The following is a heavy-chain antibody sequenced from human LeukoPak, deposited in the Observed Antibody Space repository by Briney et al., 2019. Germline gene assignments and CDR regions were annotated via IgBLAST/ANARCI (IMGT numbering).Heavy chain of an antibody. J-gene: IGHJ4*02. Sequence: GRSLRLSCAASGFTFDDYARHWVRQAPGKGLEWVSGISWNSGSIGYADSVKGRFTISRDNAKNSLYLQMNSLRAEDMALYYCAKEKSSSSSREFDYWGQGTLVTVSS. V-gene: IGHV3-9*03. CDR3: AKEKSSSSSREFDY. D-gene: IGHD6-6*01. CDR2: ISWNSGSI. CDR1: GFTFDDYA.